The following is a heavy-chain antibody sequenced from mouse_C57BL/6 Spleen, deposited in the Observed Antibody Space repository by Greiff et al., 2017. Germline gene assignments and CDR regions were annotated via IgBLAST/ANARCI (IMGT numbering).Heavy chain of an antibody. V-gene: IGHV14-3*01. J-gene: IGHJ3*01. CDR1: GFNIKNTY. Sequence: VQLKESVAELVRPGASVKLSCTASGFNIKNTYMHWVKQRPEQGLEWIGRIDPANGNTNYAPKFQGKATITADTSSNTAYLQLSSLTSEDTAIYYGARGGDCDRSSNAYWGQGTLVTVSA. CDR2: IDPANGNT. D-gene: IGHD3-2*01. CDR3: ARGGDCDRSSNAY.